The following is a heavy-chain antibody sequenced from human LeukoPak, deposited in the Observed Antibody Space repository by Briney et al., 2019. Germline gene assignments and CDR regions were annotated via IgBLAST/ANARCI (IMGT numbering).Heavy chain of an antibody. J-gene: IGHJ4*02. D-gene: IGHD6-19*01. V-gene: IGHV3-9*01. Sequence: GRSLRLSCAASGFTFDDYAMHGVRHAPGKGLEWVSGMSWNSGSIGYADSVKGRFTISRDNAKNSLYLQMNSLRAEDTALYYCAKDRRSSGWYNGFDYWGQGTLVTVSS. CDR1: GFTFDDYA. CDR2: MSWNSGSI. CDR3: AKDRRSSGWYNGFDY.